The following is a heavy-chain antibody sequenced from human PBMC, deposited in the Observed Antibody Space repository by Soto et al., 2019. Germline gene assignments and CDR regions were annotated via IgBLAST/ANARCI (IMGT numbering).Heavy chain of an antibody. CDR1: GESITSGAFY. CDR3: ARALGGISSSGMQV. D-gene: IGHD2-21*01. J-gene: IGHJ6*02. V-gene: IGHV4-31*03. Sequence: PSETLSLTCNVSGESITSGAFYWSWIRQHPGKGLEWIGYTSNSGNAYYNPSLKSRITMSIEAPKNQLSVRLRSVTAADAAVYYCARALGGISSSGMQVWGQGTTVTVSS. CDR2: TSNSGNA.